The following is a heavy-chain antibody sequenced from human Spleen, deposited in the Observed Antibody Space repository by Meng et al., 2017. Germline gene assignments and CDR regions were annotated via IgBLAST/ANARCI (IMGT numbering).Heavy chain of an antibody. D-gene: IGHD1-1*01. J-gene: IGHJ4*02. CDR1: GGSISSSNW. CDR3: VREDWKSTIDY. CDR2: IYYSGST. Sequence: QVQLQESGPGLVKPSGTLSLTCAVSGGSISSSNWWSWVRQPPGKGLEWIGYIYYSGSTYYNPSLKSRLTILLDTSKKQFSLRLTSVTAADTAVYYCVREDWKSTIDYSGQGTLVTVSS. V-gene: IGHV4-4*02.